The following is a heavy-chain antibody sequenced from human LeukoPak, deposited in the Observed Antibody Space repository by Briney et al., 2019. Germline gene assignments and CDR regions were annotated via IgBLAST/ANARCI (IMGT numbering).Heavy chain of an antibody. V-gene: IGHV1-69*01. J-gene: IGHJ4*02. CDR2: XXXIFGTA. CDR3: ASHPRSDYGSGSYYRD. Sequence: XAXGQGLXXXXXXXXIFGTANYAQKFQGRVTITADESTSTAYMELSSLRSEDTAVYYCASHPRSDYGSGSYYRDWGQGTLVTVSS. D-gene: IGHD3-10*01.